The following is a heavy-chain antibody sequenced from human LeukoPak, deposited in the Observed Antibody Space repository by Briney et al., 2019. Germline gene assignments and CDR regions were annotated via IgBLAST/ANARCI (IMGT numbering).Heavy chain of an antibody. D-gene: IGHD5-12*01. V-gene: IGHV4-34*01. J-gene: IGHJ4*02. CDR3: ARGLVATITWPKPHYFDY. Sequence: PSETLSLTCAVYGGSFSGYYWSWVRHPPGKGLEWVGEINHSGSTNYNPSLKSRATISVDTSKNQFSLKLSSVTAADTAVYYCARGLVATITWPKPHYFDYWGQGTLVTVSS. CDR2: INHSGST. CDR1: GGSFSGYY.